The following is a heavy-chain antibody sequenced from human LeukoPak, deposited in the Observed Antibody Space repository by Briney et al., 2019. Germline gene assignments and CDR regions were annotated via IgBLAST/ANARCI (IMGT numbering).Heavy chain of an antibody. D-gene: IGHD4-17*01. CDR2: IKSKTDGGTT. V-gene: IGHV3-15*01. CDR3: TTVTLRLYGMDV. CDR1: GFTFSNAW. Sequence: GGSLRLSCAASGFTFSNAWMSWVRQAPGKGLEWVGRIKSKTDGGTTDYAAPVKGRFTISRGDSKNTLYLQMNSLKTEDTAVYYCTTVTLRLYGMDVWGQGTTVTVSS. J-gene: IGHJ6*02.